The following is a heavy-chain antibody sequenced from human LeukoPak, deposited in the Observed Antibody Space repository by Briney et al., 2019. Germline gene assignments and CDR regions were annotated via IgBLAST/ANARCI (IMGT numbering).Heavy chain of an antibody. Sequence: GGSLRLSCTASGFTFGDYAMSWVRQAPGKGLEWVSAISGSGGSTYYADSVKGRFTISRDNSKNTLYLQMNSLRAEDTAVYYCAKLPSAYSSGWYFDYWGQGTLVTVSS. V-gene: IGHV3-23*01. D-gene: IGHD6-19*01. CDR3: AKLPSAYSSGWYFDY. CDR2: ISGSGGST. J-gene: IGHJ4*02. CDR1: GFTFGDYA.